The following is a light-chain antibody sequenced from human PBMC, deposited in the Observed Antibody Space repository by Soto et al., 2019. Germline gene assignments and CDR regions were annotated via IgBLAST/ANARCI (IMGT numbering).Light chain of an antibody. J-gene: IGKJ3*01. Sequence: AIRMTQSPSSFSASPGDSVTITCRASQAIASYLAWYQQKPGKAPNHLIYAASTLQSGVPSRFSGSGSGTDFTLTIDFLQSDDFATYFCQQYYAYPFSFGPGTKVDIK. CDR2: AAS. CDR3: QQYYAYPFS. CDR1: QAIASY. V-gene: IGKV1-8*01.